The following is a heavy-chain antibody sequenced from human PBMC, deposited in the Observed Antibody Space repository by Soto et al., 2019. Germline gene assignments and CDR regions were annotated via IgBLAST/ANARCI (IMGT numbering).Heavy chain of an antibody. CDR1: GDSISPYY. CDR2: ISYSGSV. J-gene: IGHJ6*02. Sequence: QVQLQESGPGLVKPSETLSLTCTVSGDSISPYYWSWIRRPPGKELEWIGYISYSGSVNYNPSLRSRVTISVDTAKNQFSLSLNSVTAXXXXXXXXXXXXXXXXXXXXFYYGMDVWGQGTTVTV. V-gene: IGHV4-59*08. CDR3: XXXXXXXXXXXXFYYGMDV.